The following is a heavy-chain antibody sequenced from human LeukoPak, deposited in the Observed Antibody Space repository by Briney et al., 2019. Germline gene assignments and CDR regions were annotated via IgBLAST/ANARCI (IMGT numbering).Heavy chain of an antibody. CDR3: AREWDDYGGSFDY. CDR2: IKQDGSEK. Sequence: GGSLRLSCAASGFTFSSYAMHWVRQAPGKGLEWVANIKQDGSEKYYVDSVKGRFTISRDNAKNSLYLQMNSLRAEDTAVYYCAREWDDYGGSFDYWGQGTLVTVSS. V-gene: IGHV3-7*01. D-gene: IGHD4-23*01. CDR1: GFTFSSYA. J-gene: IGHJ4*02.